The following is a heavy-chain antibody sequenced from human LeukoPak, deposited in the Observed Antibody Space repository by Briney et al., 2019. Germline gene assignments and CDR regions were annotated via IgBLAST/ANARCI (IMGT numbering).Heavy chain of an antibody. D-gene: IGHD2-2*01. J-gene: IGHJ6*02. V-gene: IGHV3-7*01. CDR2: IKQDGSEK. CDR3: ARVVVVPAAPSYYYYGMDV. Sequence: GGSLRLSYAASGFTFSSYWMSWVRQAPGKGLEWVANIKQDGSEKYYVDSVKGRFTISRDNAKNSLYLQMNSLRAEDTAVYYCARVVVVPAAPSYYYYGMDVWGQGTTVTVSS. CDR1: GFTFSSYW.